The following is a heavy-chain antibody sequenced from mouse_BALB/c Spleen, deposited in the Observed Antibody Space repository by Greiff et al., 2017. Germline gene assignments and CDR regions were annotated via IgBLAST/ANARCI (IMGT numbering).Heavy chain of an antibody. Sequence: VQLQQSGAELVRPGASVTLSCKASGYTFTDYEMHWVKQTPVHGLEWIGAIDPETGGTAYNQKFKGKATLTADKSSSTAYMELRSLTSEDSAVYYCTEGDPDYWGQGTTFTVSS. V-gene: IGHV1-15*01. CDR1: GYTFTDYE. CDR2: IDPETGGT. D-gene: IGHD3-3*01. CDR3: TEGDPDY. J-gene: IGHJ2*01.